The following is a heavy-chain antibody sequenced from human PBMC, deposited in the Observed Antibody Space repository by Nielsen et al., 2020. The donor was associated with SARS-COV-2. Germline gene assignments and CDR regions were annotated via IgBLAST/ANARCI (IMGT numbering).Heavy chain of an antibody. CDR1: GGSISSYY. D-gene: IGHD6-19*01. Sequence: GSLRLSCTVSGGSISSYYWSWIRQPPGKGLEWIGYIYYSGSTNYNPSLKSRVTISVDTSKNQFSLKLSSVTAADTAVYYCARRYSSGGFDYWGQGTLVTVSS. J-gene: IGHJ4*02. CDR2: IYYSGST. CDR3: ARRYSSGGFDY. V-gene: IGHV4-59*08.